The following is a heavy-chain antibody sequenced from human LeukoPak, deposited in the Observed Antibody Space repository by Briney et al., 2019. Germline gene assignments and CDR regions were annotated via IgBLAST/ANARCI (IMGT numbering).Heavy chain of an antibody. CDR3: ATGSMYSSGWYGIEFDY. CDR2: FDPEDGET. Sequence: ASVKVSCKVSGYTLTELSMHWVRQAPGKGLEWMGGFDPEDGETIYAQKFQGRVTMTEDTSTDTAYTELSSLRSEDTAVYYCATGSMYSSGWYGIEFDYWGQGTLVTVSS. V-gene: IGHV1-24*01. D-gene: IGHD6-19*01. J-gene: IGHJ4*02. CDR1: GYTLTELS.